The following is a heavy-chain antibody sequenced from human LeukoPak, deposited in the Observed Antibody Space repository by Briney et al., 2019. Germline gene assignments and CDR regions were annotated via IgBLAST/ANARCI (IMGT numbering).Heavy chain of an antibody. Sequence: GASVKVSFKASGGTFSSYAISWVRQAPGQGLEWMGGIIPIFGTVNYAQKFQGRVTITTDESTSTAYMELSSLRSEDTAVYYCARVWEEGYYGSGSYVSWFDPWGQGTLVTVSS. CDR1: GGTFSSYA. D-gene: IGHD3-10*01. J-gene: IGHJ5*02. CDR2: IIPIFGTV. V-gene: IGHV1-69*05. CDR3: ARVWEEGYYGSGSYVSWFDP.